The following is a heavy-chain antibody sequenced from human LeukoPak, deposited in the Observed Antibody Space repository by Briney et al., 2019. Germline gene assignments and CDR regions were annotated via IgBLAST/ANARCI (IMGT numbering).Heavy chain of an antibody. CDR2: IYHSGST. V-gene: IGHV4-38-2*02. CDR3: ARASPSYYDSSGYYYFDY. CDR1: GYSISSGYY. J-gene: IGHJ4*02. Sequence: PSETLSLTCTVSGYSISSGYYWGWIRQPPGKGLEWIGSIYHSGSTYYNPSLKSRVTISVDTSKNQFSLKLSSVTAADTAVYYCARASPSYYDSSGYYYFDYWGQGTLVTVSS. D-gene: IGHD3-22*01.